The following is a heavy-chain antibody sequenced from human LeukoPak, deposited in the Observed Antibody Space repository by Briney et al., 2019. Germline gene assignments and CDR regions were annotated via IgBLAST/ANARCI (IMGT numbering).Heavy chain of an antibody. CDR2: IYYNGST. V-gene: IGHV4-30-4*08. D-gene: IGHD6-19*01. J-gene: IGHJ4*02. CDR3: ARELKTVAGTGY. Sequence: SETLSLTCTVSGGSISSGDYYWSWIRQPPGKGLEWIGYIYYNGSTYYNPSLKSRVTISVDTSKNQFSLKLSSVTAADTAVHYCARELKTVAGTGYWGQGTLVTVSS. CDR1: GGSISSGDYY.